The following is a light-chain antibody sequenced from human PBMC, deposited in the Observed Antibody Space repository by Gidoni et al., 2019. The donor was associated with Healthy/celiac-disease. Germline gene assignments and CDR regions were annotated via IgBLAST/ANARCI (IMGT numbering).Light chain of an antibody. V-gene: IGKV3-11*01. CDR3: QQRGT. Sequence: EIVLTQSPATLSLSPGERATLSCRASQIVSSYLAWYQQKPGQAPRLLIYDASNRATGIPARFSGSVSGTDFTLTISSLEPEDFAVYYCQQRGTFGGGTKVEIK. J-gene: IGKJ4*01. CDR1: QIVSSY. CDR2: DAS.